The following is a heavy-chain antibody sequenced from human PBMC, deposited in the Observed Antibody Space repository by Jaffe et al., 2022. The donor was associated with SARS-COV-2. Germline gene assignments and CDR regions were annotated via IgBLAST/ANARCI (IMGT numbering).Heavy chain of an antibody. V-gene: IGHV4-61*02. CDR3: ARDPPGGDAFDI. CDR1: GGSISSGSYY. D-gene: IGHD3-16*01. J-gene: IGHJ3*02. Sequence: QVQLQESGPGLVKPSQTLSLTCTVSGGSISSGSYYWSWIRQPAGKGLEWIGRIYTSGSTNYNPSLKSRVTISVDTSKNQFSLKLSSVTAADTAVYYCARDPPGGDAFDIWGQGTMVTVSS. CDR2: IYTSGST.